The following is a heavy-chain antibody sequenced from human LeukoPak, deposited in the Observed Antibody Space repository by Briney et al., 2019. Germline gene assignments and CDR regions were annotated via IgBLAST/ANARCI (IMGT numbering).Heavy chain of an antibody. CDR1: GFTFSSYS. CDR2: ISSSSSYI. CDR3: ARYRNSNRRADY. D-gene: IGHD1-14*01. Sequence: GGSLRLSCAASGFTFSSYSMNWVRQAPGKGLEWVSSISSSSSYIYYADSVKGRFTLYRDNAKNSLYLQMNSLRAEDTAVYYCARYRNSNRRADYWGQGTLVTVSS. V-gene: IGHV3-21*01. J-gene: IGHJ4*02.